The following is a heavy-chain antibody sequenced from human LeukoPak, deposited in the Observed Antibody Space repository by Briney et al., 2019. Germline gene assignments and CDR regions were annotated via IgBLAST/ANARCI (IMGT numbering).Heavy chain of an antibody. CDR1: GFTFSSYA. D-gene: IGHD3-22*01. CDR2: ISYDGSNK. V-gene: IGHV3-30*04. Sequence: GGSLRLSCAASGFTFSSYAMHWVRQAPGKGLEWVAVISYDGSNKYYADSVKGRFTISRDNSKNTLYLQMNSLRAEDTAVYYCARGGGYYYDSSGYYFGGPVDYWGQGTLVTASS. J-gene: IGHJ4*02. CDR3: ARGGGYYYDSSGYYFGGPVDY.